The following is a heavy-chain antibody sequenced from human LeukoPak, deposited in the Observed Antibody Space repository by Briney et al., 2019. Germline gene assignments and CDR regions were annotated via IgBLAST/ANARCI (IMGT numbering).Heavy chain of an antibody. J-gene: IGHJ5*02. Sequence: SQTLSLTCDVSGDSVSSNSVTWNWLRQSPSRGLEWLGRTYYRSTWYNDYAVSVRGRITVNPDTSKNQFSLHLNSVTPEDTAVYYCARRLTQYDCFDPWGQGILVTVSS. CDR1: GDSVSSNSVT. D-gene: IGHD2-2*01. CDR2: TYYRSTWYN. CDR3: ARRLTQYDCFDP. V-gene: IGHV6-1*01.